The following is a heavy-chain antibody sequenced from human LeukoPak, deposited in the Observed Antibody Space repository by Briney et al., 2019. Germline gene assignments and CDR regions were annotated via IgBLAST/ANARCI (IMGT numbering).Heavy chain of an antibody. CDR2: INSGSYTI. Sequence: PGGSLRLSCGASGFRLGSYSMDWVRQAPGKGLEWVSHINSGSYTIYYADSVKGRFTISRDNAGNSLYLQMNSLRAEDTAVYYCARTSSGWAPPQPAWYFDLWGRGTLVTVSS. CDR1: GFRLGSYS. CDR3: ARTSSGWAPPQPAWYFDL. J-gene: IGHJ2*01. D-gene: IGHD6-19*01. V-gene: IGHV3-48*01.